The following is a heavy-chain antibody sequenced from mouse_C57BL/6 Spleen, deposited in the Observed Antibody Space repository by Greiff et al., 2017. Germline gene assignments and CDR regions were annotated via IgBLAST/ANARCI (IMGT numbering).Heavy chain of an antibody. J-gene: IGHJ2*01. CDR1: GYTFTSYW. CDR2: IHPNSGST. D-gene: IGHD1-1*01. V-gene: IGHV1-64*01. CDR3: ARGYYYGSSNFDY. Sequence: QVQLQQPGAELVKPGASVKLSCKASGYTFTSYWMHWVKQRPGQGLEWIGMIHPNSGSTNYNEKFKSKATLTVDKSSSTAYLQLSSLTSADSSVYYCARGYYYGSSNFDYWGQGTTLTVSS.